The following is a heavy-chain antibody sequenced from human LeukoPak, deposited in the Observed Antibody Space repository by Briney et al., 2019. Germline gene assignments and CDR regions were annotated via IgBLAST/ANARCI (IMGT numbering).Heavy chain of an antibody. D-gene: IGHD2-15*01. CDR2: INPNSGGT. J-gene: IGHJ3*02. Sequence: ASVKVSCKASGYTFTGYYMHWVRQAPGQGLEWMGWINPNSGGTNYAQKFQGRVTMTRDTSISTAYVELSRLRSDDTAVYYCARGYCSGGSCPGYAFDIWGQGTMVTVSS. V-gene: IGHV1-2*02. CDR1: GYTFTGYY. CDR3: ARGYCSGGSCPGYAFDI.